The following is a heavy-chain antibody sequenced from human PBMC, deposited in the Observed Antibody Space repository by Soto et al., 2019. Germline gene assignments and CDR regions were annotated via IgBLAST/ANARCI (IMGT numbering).Heavy chain of an antibody. CDR2: INHSGST. D-gene: IGHD1-26*01. Sequence: SETLSLTCAVYGGSFSGYYWSWIRQPPGKGLEWIGEINHSGSTNYNPSLKSRVTISVDTSKNQFSLKLSSVTAADTAVYYCARSGLRLVGDPRYYYYYYYMDVWGKGTTVTVSS. CDR3: ARSGLRLVGDPRYYYYYYYMDV. V-gene: IGHV4-34*01. CDR1: GGSFSGYY. J-gene: IGHJ6*03.